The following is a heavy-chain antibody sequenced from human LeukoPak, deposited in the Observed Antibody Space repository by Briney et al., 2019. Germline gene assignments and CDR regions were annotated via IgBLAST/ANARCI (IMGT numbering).Heavy chain of an antibody. Sequence: PSQTLSLTCTVSGGSISSGSYYWSWIRQPAGKGLEWIGRIYTSGSTNYNSSLKSRVTISVDTSKSQFSLKLSSVTAADTAVYYCARSPNYYGSVSYWYFDVWGRGTLVTVSS. CDR2: IYTSGST. CDR1: GGSISSGSYY. CDR3: ARSPNYYGSVSYWYFDV. V-gene: IGHV4-61*02. J-gene: IGHJ2*01. D-gene: IGHD3-10*01.